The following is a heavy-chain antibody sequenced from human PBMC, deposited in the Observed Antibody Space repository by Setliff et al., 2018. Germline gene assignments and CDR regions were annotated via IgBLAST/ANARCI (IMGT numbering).Heavy chain of an antibody. CDR2: ISTSSSTI. J-gene: IGHJ6*03. D-gene: IGHD3-22*01. Sequence: GGSLSLSCVASGFTFSSHGMTWVRLAPGKGLEWTSYISTSSSTIYNADSVKGRFTISRDNANHSLYLQMNSLRAEDTAVYYCARLALTGYDSSGYYYALDYYYYMDVWGKGTTVTVSS. CDR1: GFTFSSHG. V-gene: IGHV3-48*01. CDR3: ARLALTGYDSSGYYYALDYYYYMDV.